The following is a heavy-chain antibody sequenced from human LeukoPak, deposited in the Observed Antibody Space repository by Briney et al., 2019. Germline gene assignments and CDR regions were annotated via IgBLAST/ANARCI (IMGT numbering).Heavy chain of an antibody. CDR1: GYTFTSYA. Sequence: ASVKVSCKASGYTFTSYAMNWVRQAPGQGLEWMGWINTNTGNPTYAQGFTGRFVFSLDTSVSTAYLQISSLKAEDTAVYYCARDRHVAAAEGYYGMDVWGQGTTVTVTS. D-gene: IGHD6-13*01. J-gene: IGHJ6*02. CDR3: ARDRHVAAAEGYYGMDV. V-gene: IGHV7-4-1*02. CDR2: INTNTGNP.